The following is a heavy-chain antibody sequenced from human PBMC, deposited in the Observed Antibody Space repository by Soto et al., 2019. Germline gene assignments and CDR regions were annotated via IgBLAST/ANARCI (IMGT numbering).Heavy chain of an antibody. J-gene: IGHJ4*02. D-gene: IGHD6-13*01. V-gene: IGHV3-23*01. CDR1: GFTFSSYA. CDR2: ISGSGGST. CDR3: AKVKAAGISKPDY. Sequence: GGSLRLSCAASGFTFSSYAMSWVRQAPGKGLEWVSAISGSGGSTYYADSVKGRFTISRDNSKNTLNLQMNSLRAEDTAVYYCAKVKAAGISKPDYWGQGTLVTVSS.